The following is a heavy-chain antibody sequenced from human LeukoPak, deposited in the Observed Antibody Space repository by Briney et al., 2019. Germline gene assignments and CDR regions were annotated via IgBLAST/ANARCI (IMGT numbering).Heavy chain of an antibody. CDR2: IYYSGTT. J-gene: IGHJ4*02. CDR1: GGSISSGSYY. D-gene: IGHD4-17*01. CDR3: ARHSDYGDYLFDY. V-gene: IGHV4-39*01. Sequence: PSETLSLTCTVSGGSISSGSYYWGWIRQPPGKGPEWIGSIYYSGTTYYNPSLKSRVTISVDTSKNQFSLNLSSVTAADTAVYYCARHSDYGDYLFDYWGQGTLVTVSS.